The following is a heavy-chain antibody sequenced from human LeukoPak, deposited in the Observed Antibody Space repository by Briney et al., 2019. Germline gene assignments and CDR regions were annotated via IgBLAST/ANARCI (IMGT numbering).Heavy chain of an antibody. CDR1: GFTFDDYG. D-gene: IGHD1-26*01. V-gene: IGHV3-20*04. J-gene: IGHJ4*02. CDR3: ARDMSGSYEAFDY. Sequence: GGSLRLSCAASGFTFDDYGMSWVRQAPGKGLEWVSGINWNGGNTGYADSVKGRFTISRDNSKNTLYLQMNSLRAEDTAVYYCARDMSGSYEAFDYWGQGTLVTVSS. CDR2: INWNGGNT.